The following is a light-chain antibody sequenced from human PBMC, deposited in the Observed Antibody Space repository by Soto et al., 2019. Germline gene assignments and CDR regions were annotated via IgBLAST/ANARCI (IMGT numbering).Light chain of an antibody. J-gene: IGLJ2*01. CDR3: QTWGSGIHVV. Sequence: QPVLTQSPSASASLGASVKLTCTLSSGHSSYAIAWHQQQPEKGPRYLMKLNSDGSHSKGDGIPTRFSGSSSGAERYLTISSLQSEDEADYYCQTWGSGIHVVFGGGTKLT. V-gene: IGLV4-69*01. CDR2: LNSDGSH. CDR1: SGHSSYA.